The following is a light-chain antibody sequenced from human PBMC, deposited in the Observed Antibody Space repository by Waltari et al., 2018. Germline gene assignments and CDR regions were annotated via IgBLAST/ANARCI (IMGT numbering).Light chain of an antibody. V-gene: IGKV1D-12*01. J-gene: IGKJ1*01. CDR3: QQRNTWWT. CDR1: QVISNW. CDR2: ATS. Sequence: DIQMTQSPSSVSASVGDRVTITCRASQVISNWLAWYQQKPGKAPKLLIYATSSLQGGVPSRFSGSGSGTDFTLTISSLQPEDFAVYYCQQRNTWWTFGQGTKVEIK.